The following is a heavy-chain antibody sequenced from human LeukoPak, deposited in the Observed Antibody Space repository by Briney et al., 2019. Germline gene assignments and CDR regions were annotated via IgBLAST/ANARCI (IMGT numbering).Heavy chain of an antibody. CDR2: IYYSGST. CDR3: AGLKYYYYGMDV. J-gene: IGHJ6*02. V-gene: IGHV4-59*08. CDR1: GDSMTTYY. Sequence: SETLSLTCTVSGDSMTTYYWSWIRQPPGKGLEWIGYIYYSGSTNYNPSLKSRVTISVDTSKNQFSLKLSSVTAADTAVYYCAGLKYYYYGMDVWGQGTTVTVSS.